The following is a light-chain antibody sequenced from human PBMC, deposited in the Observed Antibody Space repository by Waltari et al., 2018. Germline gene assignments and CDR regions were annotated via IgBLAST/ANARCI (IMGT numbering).Light chain of an antibody. V-gene: IGLV2-8*01. Sequence: QSALTQPPSATGSPGQSVTIPCTGTSSDDGGYNYVSGYQQHPGKAPKLLIFDVTKRPSGVPDRFSGSKSGDMASLTVSGLQADDEADYFCSAYVGSEVVFGEGTKLTVL. CDR1: SSDDGGYNY. J-gene: IGLJ3*02. CDR2: DVT. CDR3: SAYVGSEVV.